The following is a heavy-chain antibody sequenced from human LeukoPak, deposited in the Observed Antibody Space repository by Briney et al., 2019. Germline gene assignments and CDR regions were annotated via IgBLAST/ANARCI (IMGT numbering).Heavy chain of an antibody. CDR2: INHSGST. CDR1: GGSFSGYY. J-gene: IGHJ4*02. Sequence: NPSETLSLTCAVYGGSFSGYYWSWIRQPPGKGLEWIGEINHSGSTNYNPSLKSRVTISVDTSKNQFSQKLSSVTAADTAVYYCARGRRDGRFFDYWGQGTLVTVSS. CDR3: ARGRRDGRFFDY. D-gene: IGHD5-24*01. V-gene: IGHV4-34*01.